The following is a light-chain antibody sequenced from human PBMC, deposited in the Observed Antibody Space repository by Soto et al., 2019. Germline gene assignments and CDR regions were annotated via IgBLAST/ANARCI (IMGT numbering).Light chain of an antibody. V-gene: IGKV1-5*01. Sequence: DIQMTQSPSTLSASVGXRVTITCRASQSISSWLAWYQQKPGKAPKLLIYDASSLESGVPSRFSGSGSGTEFTLTISSLQPDDFATYYCQEYNSYSRAFGQGTKVDIK. CDR1: QSISSW. CDR3: QEYNSYSRA. CDR2: DAS. J-gene: IGKJ1*01.